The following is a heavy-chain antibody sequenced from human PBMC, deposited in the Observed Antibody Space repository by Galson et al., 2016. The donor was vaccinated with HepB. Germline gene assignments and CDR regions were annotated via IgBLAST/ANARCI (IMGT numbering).Heavy chain of an antibody. D-gene: IGHD6-6*01. CDR2: FDLGEGKT. CDR3: ATDYSIYTTSSFGRPFDL. J-gene: IGHJ4*02. Sequence: SVKVSCKVSDHTLREMSMHWVRQAPGRGLEWMGGFDLGEGKTIYAQSFQGRVTMTEDTSTDTAYMELGSLTSDDTAVYFCATDYSIYTTSSFGRPFDLWGQGTLVTVSS. V-gene: IGHV1-24*01. CDR1: DHTLREMS.